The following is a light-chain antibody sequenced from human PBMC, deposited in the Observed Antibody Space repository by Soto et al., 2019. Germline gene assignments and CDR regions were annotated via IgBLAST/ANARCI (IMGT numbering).Light chain of an antibody. CDR1: SSNIGAGYD. J-gene: IGLJ1*01. Sequence: QSVLTQPPSVSGAPGQRVTISCTGSSSNIGAGYDVHWYQQLPGAAPKLLIYANNNRPSGVPDRFSGSKSGTSASLAITGLQAEDEADYYCSLYTSENAYVFGTGTKVTVL. V-gene: IGLV1-40*01. CDR3: SLYTSENAYV. CDR2: ANN.